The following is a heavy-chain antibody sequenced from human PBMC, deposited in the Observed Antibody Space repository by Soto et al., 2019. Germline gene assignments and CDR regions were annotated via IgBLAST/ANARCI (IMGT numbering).Heavy chain of an antibody. D-gene: IGHD3-10*01. CDR2: ISSSSSTI. J-gene: IGHJ4*02. CDR3: ARDESLWDYGSGRPIDY. V-gene: IGHV3-48*02. Sequence: EVQLVESGGGLVQPGGSLRLSCAASGYTLSSYSMNWVRQAPGKGLEWVSYISSSSSTIYYADSVKGRFTISRDNAKNSLYLQMNSLRDEDTAVYYCARDESLWDYGSGRPIDYWGQGTLVTVSS. CDR1: GYTLSSYS.